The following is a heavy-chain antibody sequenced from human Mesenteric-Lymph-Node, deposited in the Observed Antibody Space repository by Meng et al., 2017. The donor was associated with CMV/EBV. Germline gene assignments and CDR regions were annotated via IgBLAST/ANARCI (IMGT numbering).Heavy chain of an antibody. CDR3: VRNVSTSAAGAVPPHPDKYNWFDP. CDR1: GGSISSYY. Sequence: SETLSLTCTVSGGSISSYYWSWIRQPPGKGLEWIGYIYYSGSTNYNPSLKSRVTISIDTSKNQFSLELSFVTAADTAVYYCVRNVSTSAAGAVPPHPDKYNWFDPWGQGTLVTVSS. V-gene: IGHV4-59*08. CDR2: IYYSGST. D-gene: IGHD6-13*01. J-gene: IGHJ5*02.